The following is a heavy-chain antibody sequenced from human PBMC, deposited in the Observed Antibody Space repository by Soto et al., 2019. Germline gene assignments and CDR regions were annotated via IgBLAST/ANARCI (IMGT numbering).Heavy chain of an antibody. CDR1: GYTFTSYG. CDR2: ISAYNCNT. CDR3: ARTLSSGYYQRYCFDP. J-gene: IGHJ5*02. V-gene: IGHV1-18*04. Sequence: ASVKVSCKASGYTFTSYGISWVRQAPGQVLEWMGLISAYNCNTNYAQKLQGRVTMTTDTSTSTAYMELRSLRSDDTAVYYWARTLSSGYYQRYCFDPWGQGTLVTVSS. D-gene: IGHD3-22*01.